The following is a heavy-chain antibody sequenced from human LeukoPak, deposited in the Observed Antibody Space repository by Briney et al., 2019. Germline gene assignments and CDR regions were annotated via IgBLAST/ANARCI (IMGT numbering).Heavy chain of an antibody. D-gene: IGHD3-10*01. V-gene: IGHV4-4*07. CDR1: GGSISSYY. J-gene: IGHJ4*02. CDR2: IYTSGST. Sequence: SETLSLTCTVSGGSISSYYWSWIRQPAGKGLEWIGRIYTSGSTKYNSSLKSRVTMSVDTSKNQFSLKLSSVTAADTAVYYCARGFLGDYYGSGSYYVFDYWGQGTLVTVSS. CDR3: ARGFLGDYYGSGSYYVFDY.